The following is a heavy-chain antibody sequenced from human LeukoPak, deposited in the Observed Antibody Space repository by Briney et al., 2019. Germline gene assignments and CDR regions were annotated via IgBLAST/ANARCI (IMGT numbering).Heavy chain of an antibody. D-gene: IGHD3-22*01. CDR1: GFTFSSYS. CDR3: ARSNHYYDSSGYFR. V-gene: IGHV3-21*01. CDR2: ISSSSSYI. J-gene: IGHJ4*02. Sequence: GGSLRLSCAASGFTFSSYSMNWVRQAPGKGLEWVSSISSSSSYIYYADSVKGRFTISRDNAKNSLYLQMNSLRAEDTAVYYCARSNHYYDSSGYFRWGQGTLVTVST.